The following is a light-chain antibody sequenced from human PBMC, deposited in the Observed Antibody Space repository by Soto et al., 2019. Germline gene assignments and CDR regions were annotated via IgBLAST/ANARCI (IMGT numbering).Light chain of an antibody. CDR1: QGISDY. J-gene: IGKJ4*01. CDR3: QQFNASPLT. Sequence: DIQLTQSPSFLSASVGDRVTISCRASQGISDYLAWYQQKPGKAPKLLIYGASTLQSGVPSRFSGSASGTEFTLTISSLQPDDFASYFCQQFNASPLTFGGGTKLEIK. V-gene: IGKV1-9*01. CDR2: GAS.